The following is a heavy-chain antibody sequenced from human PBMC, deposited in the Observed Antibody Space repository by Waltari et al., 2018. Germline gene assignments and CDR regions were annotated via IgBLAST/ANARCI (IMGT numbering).Heavy chain of an antibody. Sequence: QVQLQQWGAGLLKPSETLSLTCAVQGGSFIGYYWGWIRQSSGKGLEWIGEIDHSGNTNYNPSLKRRVTISQATSRIHFFLKLNSVTAADTAVYYCARQPRIIVTPYYYYMDVWGKGTTVTVSS. CDR1: GGSFIGYY. D-gene: IGHD3-22*01. CDR2: IDHSGNT. CDR3: ARQPRIIVTPYYYYMDV. J-gene: IGHJ6*03. V-gene: IGHV4-34*01.